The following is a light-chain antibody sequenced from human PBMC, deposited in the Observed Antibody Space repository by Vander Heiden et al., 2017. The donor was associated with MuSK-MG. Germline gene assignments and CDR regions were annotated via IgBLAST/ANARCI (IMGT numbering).Light chain of an antibody. Sequence: QSALTQPASVSESPGQSITISCTGTSSDVGDSHYVSWYQQYPGKAPKVIIYEVSNRPSGVSHRFSGSKSGNTASLTISGLRAEDEAEYYCSSYTSRSSLVFGGGTKLTVL. CDR3: SSYTSRSSLV. CDR2: EVS. V-gene: IGLV2-14*01. J-gene: IGLJ2*01. CDR1: SSDVGDSHY.